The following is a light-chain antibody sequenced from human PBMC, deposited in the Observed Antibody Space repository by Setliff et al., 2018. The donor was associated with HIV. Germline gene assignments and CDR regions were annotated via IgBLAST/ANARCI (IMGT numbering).Light chain of an antibody. J-gene: IGLJ1*01. CDR3: CSYTTSLTYV. CDR2: DVN. Sequence: QSVLTQPASVSGSPGQSITISCTGTNKDVGSYNFVSWYQQHPGKAPKLIIYDVNKRPSGVSNRFSGSKSANTDSLTISGLLAEDEADYYCCSYTTSLTYVFGTGTKVTVL. CDR1: NKDVGSYNF. V-gene: IGLV2-23*02.